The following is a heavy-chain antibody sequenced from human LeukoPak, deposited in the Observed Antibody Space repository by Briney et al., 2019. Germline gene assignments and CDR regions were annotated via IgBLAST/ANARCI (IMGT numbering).Heavy chain of an antibody. J-gene: IGHJ4*02. CDR3: ARSNRADDY. D-gene: IGHD1-14*01. CDR1: GFTFSSYR. V-gene: IGHV3-74*03. CDR2: INRGGSSI. Sequence: PGRSLRLSCTASGFTFSSYRMHWVRQAPGKGLVWVARINRGGSSITYADSVKGRFTISRDNAKNTLYLQMDSLSAEDTGVYYCARSNRADDYWGQGTLVTVSS.